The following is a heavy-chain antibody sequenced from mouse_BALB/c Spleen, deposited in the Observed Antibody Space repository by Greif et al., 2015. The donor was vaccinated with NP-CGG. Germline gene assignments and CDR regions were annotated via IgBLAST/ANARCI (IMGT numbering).Heavy chain of an antibody. CDR3: AREGYGNYVFAY. Sequence: EVKLVESGGGLVQPGGSLKLSCATSGFTFSDYYMYWVRQTPEKRLEWVAYISNGGGSTYYPDTVKGRFTISRDNAKNTLYLQMSRLKSEDTAMYYCAREGYGNYVFAYWGQGTLVTVSA. D-gene: IGHD2-10*02. CDR2: ISNGGGST. V-gene: IGHV5-12*02. J-gene: IGHJ3*01. CDR1: GFTFSDYY.